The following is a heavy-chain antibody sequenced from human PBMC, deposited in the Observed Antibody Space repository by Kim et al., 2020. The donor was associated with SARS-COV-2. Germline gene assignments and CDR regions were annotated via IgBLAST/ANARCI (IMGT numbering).Heavy chain of an antibody. CDR1: GDSISSNS. Sequence: SETLSLTCTVSGDSISSNSWSWIRQAPGKGLEWIGYIYYSGSTNQNPSLMSRVTLSVDTSKNQFSLKVTSVTAADTAVYYCAWRTIMGGTPGAFDYWGQGILVTVSS. D-gene: IGHD1-26*01. CDR3: AWRTIMGGTPGAFDY. J-gene: IGHJ4*02. CDR2: IYYSGST. V-gene: IGHV4-59*01.